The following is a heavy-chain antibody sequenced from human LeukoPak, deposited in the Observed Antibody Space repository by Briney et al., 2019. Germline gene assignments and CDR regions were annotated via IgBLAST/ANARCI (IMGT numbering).Heavy chain of an antibody. D-gene: IGHD6-19*01. Sequence: ASVKVSCKASGYTFTNYYIHWVRQAPGQGLELMGLINPSGGSTTYAQKFQGRVTMTRDMSTSTVYMGLSSLRSEDTAVYYCARDPLIAVAGYIFDYWGQGTLVTVSS. CDR1: GYTFTNYY. CDR2: INPSGGST. V-gene: IGHV1-46*01. CDR3: ARDPLIAVAGYIFDY. J-gene: IGHJ4*02.